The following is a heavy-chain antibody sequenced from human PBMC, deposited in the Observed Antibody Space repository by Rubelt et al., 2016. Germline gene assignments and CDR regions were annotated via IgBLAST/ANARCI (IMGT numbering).Heavy chain of an antibody. CDR3: ASTEYCGGDCYYGYYFYYGMDV. D-gene: IGHD2-21*02. V-gene: IGHV1-46*01. Sequence: GADMKKPGASVKVSCKASGYTFTSYYMHWVRQAPGQGLEWMGIINPSGGSTSYAQKFQGRVTMTRDTSTSTVYMELSSLRSEDTAVYYCASTEYCGGDCYYGYYFYYGMDVWGQGTTVTVSS. CDR1: GYTFTSYY. CDR2: INPSGGST. J-gene: IGHJ6*02.